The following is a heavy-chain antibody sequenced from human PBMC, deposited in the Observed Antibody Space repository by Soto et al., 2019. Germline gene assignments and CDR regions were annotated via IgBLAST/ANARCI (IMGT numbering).Heavy chain of an antibody. CDR1: GYTFTSYY. J-gene: IGHJ4*02. D-gene: IGHD3-16*01. CDR2: INPSGGST. Sequence: GASVKVSCKASGYTFTSYYMHWVRQAPGQGLEWMGIINPSGGSTSYAQKFQGRVTMTRDTSTSTVYMELSSLRSEDTAVYYCARVSYDYIWGSHPGYWGQGTLVTVSS. V-gene: IGHV1-46*03. CDR3: ARVSYDYIWGSHPGY.